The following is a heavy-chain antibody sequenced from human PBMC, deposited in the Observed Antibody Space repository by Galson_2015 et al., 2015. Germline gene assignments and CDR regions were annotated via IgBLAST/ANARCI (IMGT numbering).Heavy chain of an antibody. J-gene: IGHJ4*02. Sequence: ETLSLTCTVSGGSISSSSYYWGWIRQPPGKGLEWIGSIYYSGSTYYNPSLKSRVTISVDTSKNQFSLKLSSVTAADTAVYYCARLSAVVVPAAFDYWGQGTLVTVSS. D-gene: IGHD2-2*01. CDR1: GGSISSSSYY. CDR2: IYYSGST. CDR3: ARLSAVVVPAAFDY. V-gene: IGHV4-39*01.